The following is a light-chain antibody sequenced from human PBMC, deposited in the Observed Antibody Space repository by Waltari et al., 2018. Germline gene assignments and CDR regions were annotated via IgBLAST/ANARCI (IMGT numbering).Light chain of an antibody. CDR3: GTWDSSLKAVV. V-gene: IGLV1-51*01. J-gene: IGLJ3*02. Sequence: QSVLTQPPSVSAAPGQKVTVSCSGSSSNIENNYVSWYQQLPGTAPKLLIYDDYDRPSGIPDRFSGSKSGTSATLGITGLQTGDEADYYCGTWDSSLKAVVFGGGTKLTVL. CDR1: SSNIENNY. CDR2: DDY.